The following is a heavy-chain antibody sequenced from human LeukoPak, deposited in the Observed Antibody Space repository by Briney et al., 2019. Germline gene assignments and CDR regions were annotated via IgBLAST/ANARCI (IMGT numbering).Heavy chain of an antibody. CDR1: GYTFTSYY. Sequence: ASVKVSCKASGYTFTSYYMHWVRQAPGQGLEWMGVIKPSGGSTIYAQNFQGRVTMTRDTSTSTVYMELSSLRSEDTAVYYCARDPRSPAGYDSPARDTFDYWGQGTLVTVSS. CDR3: ARDPRSPAGYDSPARDTFDY. J-gene: IGHJ4*02. V-gene: IGHV1-46*01. D-gene: IGHD3-22*01. CDR2: IKPSGGST.